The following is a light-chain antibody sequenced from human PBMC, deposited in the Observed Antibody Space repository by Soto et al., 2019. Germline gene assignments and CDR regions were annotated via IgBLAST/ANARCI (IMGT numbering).Light chain of an antibody. CDR3: SSLTTHNSRI. V-gene: IGLV2-14*01. J-gene: IGLJ1*01. CDR1: NSVVGAYNF. Sequence: TASASETVYLGEAAASLKNGTNSVVGAYNFVSWYQQYPGKAPKLIIHEVNNRPSGVSDRSSGSKSGNTASLTISGLHSDHKTAYYISSLTTHNSRIFRTGTEV. CDR2: EVN.